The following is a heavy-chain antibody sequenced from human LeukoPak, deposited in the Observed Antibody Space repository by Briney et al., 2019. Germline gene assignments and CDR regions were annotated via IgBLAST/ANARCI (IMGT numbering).Heavy chain of an antibody. V-gene: IGHV4-34*01. D-gene: IGHD3-22*01. Sequence: TSETLSLTCAVYGGSFSGYYWSWIRQPPGKGLEWIGEINHSGSTNYNPSLKSRVTISVDTSKNQFSLKLSSVTAADTAVYYCARARIVVVMNDAFDIWGQGTMVTVSS. CDR3: ARARIVVVMNDAFDI. CDR2: INHSGST. CDR1: GGSFSGYY. J-gene: IGHJ3*02.